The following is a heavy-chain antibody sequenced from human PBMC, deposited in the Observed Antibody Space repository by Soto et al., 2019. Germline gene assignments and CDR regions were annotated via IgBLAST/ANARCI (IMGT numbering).Heavy chain of an antibody. CDR1: GDTFSSNV. Sequence: QVQLVQSEPEVKKPGASVKVSCKVSGDTFSSNVITWVRQAPGQGLEWMGRIRVYNGNADYAQNLQGRVTMTTDTSTNTAYMELRSLRFDDTAVYYCAQGRGAYWGQGTLVTVTS. J-gene: IGHJ4*02. D-gene: IGHD3-10*01. CDR2: IRVYNGNA. V-gene: IGHV1-18*01. CDR3: AQGRGAY.